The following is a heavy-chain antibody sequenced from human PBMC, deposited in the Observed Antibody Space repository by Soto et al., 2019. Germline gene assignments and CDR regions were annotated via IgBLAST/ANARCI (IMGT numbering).Heavy chain of an antibody. D-gene: IGHD3-22*01. CDR3: ATFYDSSGYAPSYAFDI. CDR2: IFSGGST. V-gene: IGHV3-53*04. J-gene: IGHJ3*02. CDR1: GITVSSNY. Sequence: EVQVVESGGGLVQPGGSLRLSCAASGITVSSNYMSWVRQAPGKGLEWVSDIFSGGSTYYADSVKGRFTISRHSSKNTLYLEMNSLRVEDTAVYYCATFYDSSGYAPSYAFDIWGQGTMVTVSS.